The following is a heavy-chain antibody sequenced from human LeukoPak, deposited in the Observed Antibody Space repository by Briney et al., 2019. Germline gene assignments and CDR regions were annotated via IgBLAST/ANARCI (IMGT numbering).Heavy chain of an antibody. CDR3: ARGAGGVDGYCSGGSCREVDY. J-gene: IGHJ4*02. CDR1: GFHLQNQW. Sequence: PGGSLETSLAGPGFHLQNQWLTWGRQAPGKGLEWVAVIYSGGSKYYPGSVQGRLTISRDNYKNTLYLQMNSLRAEDTAVYYCARGAGGVDGYCSGGSCREVDYWGQGTLVTVSS. D-gene: IGHD2-15*01. V-gene: IGHV3-53*01. CDR2: IYSGGSK.